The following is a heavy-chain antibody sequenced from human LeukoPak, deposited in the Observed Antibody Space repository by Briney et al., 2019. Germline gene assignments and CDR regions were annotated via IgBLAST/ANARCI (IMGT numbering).Heavy chain of an antibody. CDR1: GFTFSSYA. CDR3: ARPYDGYDLVPFDY. CDR2: ISYDGSNK. Sequence: PGRPLRLSCAASGFTFSSYAMHWVRPAPGKGLEWVAVISYDGSNKYYADSVKGRFTISRDNSKNTLYLQMNSLRAEDTAVYYCARPYDGYDLVPFDYWGQGTLVTVSS. D-gene: IGHD5-12*01. V-gene: IGHV3-30-3*01. J-gene: IGHJ4*02.